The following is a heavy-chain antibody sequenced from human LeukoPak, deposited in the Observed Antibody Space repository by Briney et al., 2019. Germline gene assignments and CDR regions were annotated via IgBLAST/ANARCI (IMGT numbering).Heavy chain of an antibody. CDR2: IKQDGSEK. Sequence: GGSLRLSCVASGFTFSSYWMSWVRQAPGKGLEWVANIKQDGSEKYYVDSVKGRFTISRDNAKNSLYLQMNSLRAEDTAVYYCARDVLTGYPNWFDPWGQGTLVTVSS. V-gene: IGHV3-7*03. CDR1: GFTFSSYW. CDR3: ARDVLTGYPNWFDP. J-gene: IGHJ5*02. D-gene: IGHD3-9*01.